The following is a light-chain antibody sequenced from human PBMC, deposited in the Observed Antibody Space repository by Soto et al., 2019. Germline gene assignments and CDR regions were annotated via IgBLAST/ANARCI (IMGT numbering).Light chain of an antibody. V-gene: IGLV2-8*01. J-gene: IGLJ1*01. CDR2: EVN. CDR1: SSDVGGYNY. Sequence: QSVVTQPPSASGSPGQSVAISCTGTSSDVGGYNYVSWYKQHTGKAPKLMIYEVNKRPSGVPDRCSGSKSGNTTSLTVSGLQASDEDDYYCSSYAGSSNVFGTGTK. CDR3: SSYAGSSNV.